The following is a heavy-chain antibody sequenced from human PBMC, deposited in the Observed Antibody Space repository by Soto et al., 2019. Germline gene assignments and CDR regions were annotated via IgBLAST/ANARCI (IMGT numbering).Heavy chain of an antibody. CDR3: ARNKMTTVTRGRRAAFDI. CDR2: IYYSGST. CDR1: GGSISSYY. D-gene: IGHD4-17*01. V-gene: IGHV4-59*01. Sequence: QVQLQESGPGLVKPSETLSLTCTVSGGSISSYYWSWIRQPPGKGLEWIGYIYYSGSTNYNPSLQSRVTISVDTSKNQFSLKLSSVTAADTAVYYCARNKMTTVTRGRRAAFDIWGQGTMVTVSS. J-gene: IGHJ3*02.